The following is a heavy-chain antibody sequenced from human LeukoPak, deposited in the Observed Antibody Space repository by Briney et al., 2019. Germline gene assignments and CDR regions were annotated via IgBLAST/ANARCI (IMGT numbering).Heavy chain of an antibody. J-gene: IGHJ4*02. Sequence: ASVKVSCKASGYTFTTYGIGWVRQAPGQGLEWMGWISAYNGNTNYAQKLQGRVTMTTDTSTSTAYMELRSLRSDDTAVYYCARAPYYDFWSGYYTGYFDYWGQGTLVTVSS. D-gene: IGHD3-3*01. CDR2: ISAYNGNT. CDR3: ARAPYYDFWSGYYTGYFDY. CDR1: GYTFTTYG. V-gene: IGHV1-18*01.